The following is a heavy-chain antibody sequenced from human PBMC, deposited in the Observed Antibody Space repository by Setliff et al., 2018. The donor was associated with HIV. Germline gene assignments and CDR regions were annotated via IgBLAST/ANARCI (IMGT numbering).Heavy chain of an antibody. J-gene: IGHJ4*02. V-gene: IGHV4-39*07. D-gene: IGHD5-12*01. CDR1: GGSISRSSYH. Sequence: SETLSLTCTVSGGSISRSSYHWGWIRQPPGKGLEWIGSFYYSGNTYYNPSLKSRVTISLDTSKIEFSLTLKSVTAADTAIYYCARLPRGPWRWDYWGQGMLVTVSS. CDR3: ARLPRGPWRWDY. CDR2: FYYSGNT.